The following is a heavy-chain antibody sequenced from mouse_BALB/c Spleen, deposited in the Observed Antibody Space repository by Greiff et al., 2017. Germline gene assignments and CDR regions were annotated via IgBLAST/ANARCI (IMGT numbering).Heavy chain of an antibody. D-gene: IGHD1-2*01. V-gene: IGHV5-17*02. Sequence: DVKLVESGGGLVQPGGSRKLSCAASGFTFSSFGMHWVRQAPEKGLEWVAYISSGSSTIYYADTVKGRFTISRDNPKNTLFLQMTSLRSEDTAMYYCARSLLRGYAMDYWGQGTSVTVSS. CDR1: GFTFSSFG. CDR2: ISSGSSTI. J-gene: IGHJ4*01. CDR3: ARSLLRGYAMDY.